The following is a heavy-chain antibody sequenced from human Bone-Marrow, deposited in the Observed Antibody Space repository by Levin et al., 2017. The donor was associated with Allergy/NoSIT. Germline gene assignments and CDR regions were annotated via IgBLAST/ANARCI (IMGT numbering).Heavy chain of an antibody. CDR3: ARVRSSGVDSQYYYYYGMDV. J-gene: IGHJ6*02. Sequence: PGGSLRLSCAASGFTFSSYWMSWVRQAPGKGLEWVANIKQDGSEKYYVDSVKGRFTISRDNAKNSLYLQMNSLRAEDTAVYYCARVRSSGVDSQYYYYYGMDVWGQGTTVTVSS. CDR2: IKQDGSEK. V-gene: IGHV3-7*01. CDR1: GFTFSSYW. D-gene: IGHD6-25*01.